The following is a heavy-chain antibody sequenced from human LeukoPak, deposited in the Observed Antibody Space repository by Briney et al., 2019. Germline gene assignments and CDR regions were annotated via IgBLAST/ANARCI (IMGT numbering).Heavy chain of an antibody. V-gene: IGHV3-23*01. CDR2: ISGSGGST. CDR3: AKVLSDSSGYGGYYFDY. Sequence: GGSLRLSCAASGFTFSSYAMSWVRQAPGKGLEWVSAISGSGGSTYYADSVKGRFTISRDNSKNALYLQMNSLRAEDTAVYYCAKVLSDSSGYGGYYFDYWGQGTLVTVSS. D-gene: IGHD3-22*01. CDR1: GFTFSSYA. J-gene: IGHJ4*02.